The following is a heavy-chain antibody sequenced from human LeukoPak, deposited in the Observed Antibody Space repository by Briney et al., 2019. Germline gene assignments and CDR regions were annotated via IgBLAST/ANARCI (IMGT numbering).Heavy chain of an antibody. D-gene: IGHD5-18*01. CDR2: ITASGGNT. CDR1: GFTFSSYA. Sequence: GGSLRLSCAASGFTFSSYAMGWVRQAPGKGLEWASAITASGGNTYYADSVKGRFTISRDNSKNTLYLQVNSLRAEDTAVYYCAKGNGYSYGRYYFDYWGQGTLVTVSS. V-gene: IGHV3-23*01. CDR3: AKGNGYSYGRYYFDY. J-gene: IGHJ4*02.